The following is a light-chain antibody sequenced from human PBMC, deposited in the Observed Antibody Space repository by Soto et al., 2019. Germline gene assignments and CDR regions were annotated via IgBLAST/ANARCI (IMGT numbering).Light chain of an antibody. V-gene: IGLV1-44*01. CDR2: KSN. J-gene: IGLJ3*02. CDR3: AAWDDSLNGWV. CDR1: SSNIGSNT. Sequence: QSVLTQPPSASATPGQRVTISCSGSSSNIGSNTVNWYQQLPGTAPKLLMYKSNQRPSGVPDRFSGSKSGTSASLAISGLQSEDEADYYCAAWDDSLNGWVFGGGTKLTVL.